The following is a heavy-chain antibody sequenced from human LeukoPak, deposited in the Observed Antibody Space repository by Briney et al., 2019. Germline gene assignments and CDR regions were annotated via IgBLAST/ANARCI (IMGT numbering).Heavy chain of an antibody. J-gene: IGHJ4*02. CDR2: ISGSGGST. CDR1: GFTFSSYG. D-gene: IGHD3-22*01. V-gene: IGHV3-23*01. Sequence: GGSLRLSCAASGFTFSSYGMSWVRQAPGKGLEWVSAISGSGGSTYYADSVKGRFTISRDNSKNTLYLQMNSLRAEDTAVYYCAREGLDYYDSSGYYLSYFDYWGQGTLVTVSS. CDR3: AREGLDYYDSSGYYLSYFDY.